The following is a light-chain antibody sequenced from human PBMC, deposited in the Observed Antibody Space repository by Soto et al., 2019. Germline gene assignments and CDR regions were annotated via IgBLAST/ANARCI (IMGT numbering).Light chain of an antibody. Sequence: DIQMTQSPSSLSASVGDRVTITCQASHDITSYLNWYQHKPGKAPKLLIYDASMLEAGVPSRFIGSGSGTDFTFTISSLQPEDVATYYCQKCDYLPIFGPGTTVDFK. CDR3: QKCDYLPI. J-gene: IGKJ3*01. CDR2: DAS. CDR1: HDITSY. V-gene: IGKV1-33*01.